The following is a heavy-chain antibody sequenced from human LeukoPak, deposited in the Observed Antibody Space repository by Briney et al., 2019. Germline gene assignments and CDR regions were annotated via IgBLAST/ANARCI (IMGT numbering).Heavy chain of an antibody. Sequence: GASVKVSCKVSGYTLTELSTHWVRQAPGKGLEWMGGFDPEDGETIYAQKFQGRVTMTEDTSTDTAYMELSSLRSEDTAVYYCATAPPLYYYGSGSYRGFDIWGQGTMVTASS. CDR2: FDPEDGET. V-gene: IGHV1-24*01. J-gene: IGHJ3*02. D-gene: IGHD3-10*01. CDR3: ATAPPLYYYGSGSYRGFDI. CDR1: GYTLTELS.